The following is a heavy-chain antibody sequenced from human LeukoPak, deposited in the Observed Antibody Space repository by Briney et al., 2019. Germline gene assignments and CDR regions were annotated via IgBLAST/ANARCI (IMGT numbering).Heavy chain of an antibody. CDR3: ATPVTTRYEGHY. Sequence: GGSLRLSCAASGFTFSSYWMHWVRQAPGKGLEWVSSISSSSSYIYYADSVKGRFTISRDNAKNSLYLQMNSLRAEDTAVYYCATPVTTRYEGHYWGQGTLVTVSS. V-gene: IGHV3-21*01. J-gene: IGHJ4*02. CDR1: GFTFSSYW. CDR2: ISSSSSYI. D-gene: IGHD1-1*01.